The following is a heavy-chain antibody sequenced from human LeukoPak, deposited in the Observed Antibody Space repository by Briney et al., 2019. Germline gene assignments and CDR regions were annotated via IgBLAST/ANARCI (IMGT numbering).Heavy chain of an antibody. CDR2: ISGSGGST. CDR3: AKDRTYYDFWSGLYYYYYYMDV. D-gene: IGHD3-3*01. CDR1: GFTFSSYA. V-gene: IGHV3-23*01. Sequence: GGSLRLSCAAYGFTFSSYAMSWVSQAPGKGMEWVSAISGSGGSTYYADSVKGRFTISRDNSKNTLYLQMNSLRAEDTAVYYCAKDRTYYDFWSGLYYYYYYMDVWGKGTTVTVPS. J-gene: IGHJ6*03.